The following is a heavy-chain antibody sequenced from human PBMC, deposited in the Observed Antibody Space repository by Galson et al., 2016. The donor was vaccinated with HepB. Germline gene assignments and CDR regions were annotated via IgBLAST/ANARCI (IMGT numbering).Heavy chain of an antibody. D-gene: IGHD1-14*01. V-gene: IGHV2-5*02. CDR1: GFSLATDGVT. CDR3: AHRRRYNNNWYTFDY. J-gene: IGHJ4*02. CDR2: IFWDDEK. Sequence: ALVKPTQTPTLTCTFSGFSLATDGVTVGWIRHPPGRAPEYHAFIFWDDEKRHSPSLKSSLTITKDTSKNQVVLTMTNLDPVDTATYFCAHRRRYNNNWYTFDYWGQGIPVTVSP.